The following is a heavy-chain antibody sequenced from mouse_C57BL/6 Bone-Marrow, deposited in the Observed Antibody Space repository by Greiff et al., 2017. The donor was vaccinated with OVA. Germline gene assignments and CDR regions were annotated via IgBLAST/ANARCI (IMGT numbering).Heavy chain of an antibody. CDR1: GYTFTDYY. V-gene: IGHV1-76*01. CDR3: ARGRITTVVAPAMDY. Sequence: QVQLKESGAELVRPGASVKLSCKASGYTFTDYYINWVKQRPGQGLEWIARIYPGSGNTYYNEKFKGKATLTAEKSSSTAYMQLSSLTSEDSAVYFCARGRITTVVAPAMDYWGQGTSVTVSS. J-gene: IGHJ4*01. D-gene: IGHD1-1*01. CDR2: IYPGSGNT.